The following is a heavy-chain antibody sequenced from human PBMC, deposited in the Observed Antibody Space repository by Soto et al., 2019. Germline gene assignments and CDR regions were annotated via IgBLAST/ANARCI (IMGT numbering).Heavy chain of an antibody. J-gene: IGHJ1*01. CDR1: GGSFSGYY. V-gene: IGHV4-34*01. Sequence: QVQLQQWGAGLLKPSETLSLTCAVYGGSFSGYYWSWIRQPPGKGLEWIGEINHSGSTNYNPSLKSRVTISVDTSKNQFSLTLSSVTAADTAVYYCARDKFPAMVRGVNVGFQHWGQGTLVTVSS. CDR2: INHSGST. D-gene: IGHD3-10*01. CDR3: ARDKFPAMVRGVNVGFQH.